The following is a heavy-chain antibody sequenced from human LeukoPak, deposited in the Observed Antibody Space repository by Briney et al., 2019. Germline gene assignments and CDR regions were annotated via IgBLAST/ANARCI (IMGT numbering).Heavy chain of an antibody. V-gene: IGHV3-66*01. CDR1: GVTVSSNY. J-gene: IGHJ4*02. D-gene: IGHD3-10*01. Sequence: GGSLRLSCAASGVTVSSNYMSWVRQAPGKGLEWVSVLQSGGTTHYADSVKGRFTISRDISKNTPYLQMNSLRVEDTAVYYCARDLYYGSGGYYFDYWGQGTLVTVSS. CDR2: LQSGGTT. CDR3: ARDLYYGSGGYYFDY.